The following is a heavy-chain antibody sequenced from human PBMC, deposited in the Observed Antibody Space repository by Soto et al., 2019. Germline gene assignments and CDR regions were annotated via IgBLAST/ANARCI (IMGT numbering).Heavy chain of an antibody. CDR3: ARHLWVGSSWYLGALDI. J-gene: IGHJ3*02. CDR2: IYYSGST. D-gene: IGHD6-13*01. Sequence: SETLSLTCTVSGDSIINYYWSWILQPPGKGLEWIGYIYYSGSTHYNPSLKSRVTISLDTSKNQFSLNLSSVTAADTAVYYCARHLWVGSSWYLGALDIWGQGTMVTVSS. V-gene: IGHV4-59*08. CDR1: GDSIINYY.